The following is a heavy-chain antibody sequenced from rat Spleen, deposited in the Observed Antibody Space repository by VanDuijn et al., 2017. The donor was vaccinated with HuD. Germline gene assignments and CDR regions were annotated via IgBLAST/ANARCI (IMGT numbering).Heavy chain of an antibody. J-gene: IGHJ2*01. Sequence: EVQLVESGGGLVQPGRSLKLSCAASGFTFSSFPMAWVRQAPKKGLEWISSINTDGGSTYYPDSVKGRFTISRDNAENTVYLQMNSLRSEDTATYYCAKGGQPDYWGQGVMVTVSS. V-gene: IGHV5-58*01. CDR3: AKGGQPDY. CDR1: GFTFSSFP. CDR2: INTDGGST. D-gene: IGHD3-4*01.